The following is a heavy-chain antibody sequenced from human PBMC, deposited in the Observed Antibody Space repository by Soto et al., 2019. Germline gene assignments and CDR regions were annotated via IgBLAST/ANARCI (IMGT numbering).Heavy chain of an antibody. J-gene: IGHJ4*02. Sequence: EVQLVESGGGLVQPGGSLRLSCAVSGFTFNRHWMSWVRQTPGKGLEWVASIKEDGSEKSYVDSVKGRFTISRDNAKKGVEVGGRIKGNGKWESFVGPWKGPIHLPRSQCKNSPFPQIEQPGIEGTALYYLVETGWKPPDYWGQGTLVTVSS. V-gene: IGHV3-7*01. CDR1: GFTFNRHW. CDR2: IKEDGSEK. D-gene: IGHD1-26*01. CDR3: PWKGPIHLPRSQCKNSPFPQIEQPGIEGTALYYLVETGWKPPDY.